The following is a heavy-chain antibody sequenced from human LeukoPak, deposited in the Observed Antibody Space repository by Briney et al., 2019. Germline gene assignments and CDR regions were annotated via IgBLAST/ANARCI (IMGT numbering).Heavy chain of an antibody. D-gene: IGHD1-1*01. CDR1: GFTFSSYE. V-gene: IGHV3-33*08. CDR3: ARDFGTTGRTQGGFDY. CDR2: IWYDGSNK. Sequence: PGGSLRLSCAASGFTFSSYEMNWVRQAPGKGLEWVAIIWYDGSNKYYADSVKGRFTISRDNSKNTVYLQMNSLRGEDTAVYYCARDFGTTGRTQGGFDYWGQGTLVIVSS. J-gene: IGHJ4*02.